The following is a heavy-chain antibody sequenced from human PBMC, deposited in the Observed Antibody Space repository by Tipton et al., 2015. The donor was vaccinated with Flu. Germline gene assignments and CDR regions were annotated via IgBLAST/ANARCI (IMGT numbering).Heavy chain of an antibody. CDR3: ARRSTTAAPHYFDY. Sequence: LRLSCTVSGGSISSSSYYWGWIRQPPGKGLEWIGSIYYSGSTYYNPSLKSRVTISVDTSKNQFSLNLASVTAADTAVYYCARRSTTAAPHYFDYWGQGILVTVSS. CDR2: IYYSGST. V-gene: IGHV4-39*07. J-gene: IGHJ4*02. CDR1: GGSISSSSYY. D-gene: IGHD1-1*01.